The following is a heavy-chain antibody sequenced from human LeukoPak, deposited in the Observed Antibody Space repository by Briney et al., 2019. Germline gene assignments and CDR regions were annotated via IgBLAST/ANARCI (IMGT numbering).Heavy chain of an antibody. V-gene: IGHV3-23*01. CDR3: ARGATYAYYQDY. CDR1: GFTFSKFP. J-gene: IGHJ4*02. Sequence: GGSLRLSCAASGFTFSKFPMGWVRQAPGRGLEWVSAISASGDVTFYADSLRGRFTISRDNSKNTLYLQMNSLRAEDTAVYYCARGATYAYYQDYWGQGTLVTVSS. D-gene: IGHD1-26*01. CDR2: ISASGDVT.